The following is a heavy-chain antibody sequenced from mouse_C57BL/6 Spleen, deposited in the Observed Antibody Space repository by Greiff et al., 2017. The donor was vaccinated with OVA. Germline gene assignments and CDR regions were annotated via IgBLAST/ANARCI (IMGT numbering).Heavy chain of an antibody. CDR2: IDPANGNT. V-gene: IGHV14-3*01. D-gene: IGHD1-1*02. J-gene: IGHJ4*01. Sequence: EVQLQQSVAELVRPGASVKLSCTASGFNIKNTYMHWVKQRPEQGLEWIGRIDPANGNTKYAPKFQGKATITADTSSNTAYLQLSSLTSEDTAIYYCARGSDGYGLIGSYYAMDYWGQGTSVTVSS. CDR3: ARGSDGYGLIGSYYAMDY. CDR1: GFNIKNTY.